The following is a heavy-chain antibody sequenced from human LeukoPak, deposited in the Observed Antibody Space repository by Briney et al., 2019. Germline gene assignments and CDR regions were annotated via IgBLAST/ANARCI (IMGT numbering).Heavy chain of an antibody. Sequence: PSETLPLTCTVSGGSISTYYWSWIRQPPGKGLEWIGYIYYSGNTNYNPSPRSRVTMSLDTSRNQFSLKLTSVTAADTAVYYCARDQSSGSSSYYYGMDVWGPGATVTVSS. D-gene: IGHD1-26*01. CDR3: ARDQSSGSSSYYYGMDV. CDR1: GGSISTYY. CDR2: IYYSGNT. V-gene: IGHV4-59*01. J-gene: IGHJ6*02.